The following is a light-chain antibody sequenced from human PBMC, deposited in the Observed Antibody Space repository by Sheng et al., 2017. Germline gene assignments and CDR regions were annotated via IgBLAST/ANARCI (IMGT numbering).Light chain of an antibody. CDR1: NIGTNS. CDR2: DDS. V-gene: IGLV3-21*02. J-gene: IGLJ3*02. CDR3: QVWPNGTDHAV. Sequence: SDVLTQPPSVSVAPGQTARIPCGGNNIGTNSVHWYQQKAGQAPVLVVYDDSDRPSGIPERLSGFKSENAATLTISRVEAGDEADYYCQVWPNGTDHAVFGGGTKLTVL.